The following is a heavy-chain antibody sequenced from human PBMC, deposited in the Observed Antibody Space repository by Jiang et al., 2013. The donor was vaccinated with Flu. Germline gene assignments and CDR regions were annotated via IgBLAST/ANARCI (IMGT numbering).Heavy chain of an antibody. Sequence: PIFGTANYAQKFKGRLTISADASTSTAYMELSSLKSEDTAVYYCARDSSSEAYPLLLYYFDLWGRGTLVTVSS. CDR3: ARDSSSEAYPLLLYYFDL. D-gene: IGHD1-26*01. J-gene: IGHJ2*01. V-gene: IGHV1-69*01. CDR2: PIFGTA.